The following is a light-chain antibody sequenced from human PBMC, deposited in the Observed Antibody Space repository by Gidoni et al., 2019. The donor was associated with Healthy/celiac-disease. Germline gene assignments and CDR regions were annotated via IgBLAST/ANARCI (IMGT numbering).Light chain of an antibody. CDR2: GAS. CDR3: QQYGSSPPWT. CDR1: QSVSSSY. J-gene: IGKJ1*01. Sequence: EIVLTQSPGTLYLSPGERATLSCRASQSVSSSYLAWYQQKPGQAPRLLIYGASSRATGIPDRFSGSGSGTDFTLTISRLEPEDFAVYYCQQYGSSPPWTCXQXTKVEIK. V-gene: IGKV3-20*01.